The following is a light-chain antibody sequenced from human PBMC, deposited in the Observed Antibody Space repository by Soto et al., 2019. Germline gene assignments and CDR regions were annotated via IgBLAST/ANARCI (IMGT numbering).Light chain of an antibody. J-gene: IGLJ1*01. CDR1: SSDVGGYDY. Sequence: QSVLPQPASVSGSPGQSIAISCTGTSSDVGGYDYVSWYQQHPDKAPKLMIYEVTKRPSVVSNRFSGSKSGNTASLTFSGLQLEDEADYYCSPHTTGSTRVFGSGTKVTVL. V-gene: IGLV2-14*01. CDR3: SPHTTGSTRV. CDR2: EVT.